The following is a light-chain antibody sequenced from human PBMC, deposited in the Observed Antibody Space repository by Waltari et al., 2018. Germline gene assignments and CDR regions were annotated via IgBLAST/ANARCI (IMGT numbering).Light chain of an antibody. Sequence: SYVLTQPPSVSFYAGQTARIPCSGDELPDQFSFLYHKKPGQAPLLWIFKDSERPSGIPERFYGSSSGTTVTLTISGVQAEDEADYYCQSADKNGFWVFGGGTKLTVL. CDR1: ELPDQF. V-gene: IGLV3-25*03. CDR3: QSADKNGFWV. J-gene: IGLJ3*02. CDR2: KDS.